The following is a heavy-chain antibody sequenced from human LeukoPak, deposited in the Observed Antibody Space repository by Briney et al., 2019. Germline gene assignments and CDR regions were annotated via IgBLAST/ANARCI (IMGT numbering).Heavy chain of an antibody. D-gene: IGHD2-2*01. CDR1: GFTFSSYW. V-gene: IGHV3-7*03. CDR3: ARAGRTSWGDY. CDR2: IKHDGSEK. J-gene: IGHJ4*02. Sequence: GGSLRLSCAASGFTFSSYWMTWVRQPPGKGLEWVANIKHDGSEKNYMDSVKGRFTISRDNAKNSLYLQMNSLRGDDTAVYYCARAGRTSWGDYWGQGSLVTVSS.